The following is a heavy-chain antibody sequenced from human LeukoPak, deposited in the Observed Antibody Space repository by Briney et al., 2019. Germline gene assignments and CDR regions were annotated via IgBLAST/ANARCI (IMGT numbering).Heavy chain of an antibody. CDR1: GGTFSSYA. Sequence: SVKVSCKASGGTFSSYAISWVRQAPGQGLEWMGGIIPIFGTANYAQKFQGRVTITADKSTSTAYMELSSLRSEDTAVYYCARAPITIFGVVPNTSYYYYYMDVWGKGTTVTVSS. CDR2: IIPIFGTA. CDR3: ARAPITIFGVVPNTSYYYYYMDV. D-gene: IGHD3-3*01. J-gene: IGHJ6*03. V-gene: IGHV1-69*06.